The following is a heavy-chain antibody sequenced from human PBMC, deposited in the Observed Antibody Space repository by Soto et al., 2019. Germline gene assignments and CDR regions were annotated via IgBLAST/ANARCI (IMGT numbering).Heavy chain of an antibody. CDR3: ATSYGSGSQAVDY. CDR1: GDTFNFYT. CDR2: TNPILSMS. J-gene: IGHJ4*02. V-gene: IGHV1-69*02. Sequence: QVHLVQSGAEFKKPGSSVRVSCKASGDTFNFYTINWVRQAPGLGLEWMGRTNPILSMSNSALKFQGRLSISADKSTSTAYMDLRSLRSDDTAVYYCATSYGSGSQAVDYWGQGALITVSS. D-gene: IGHD3-10*01.